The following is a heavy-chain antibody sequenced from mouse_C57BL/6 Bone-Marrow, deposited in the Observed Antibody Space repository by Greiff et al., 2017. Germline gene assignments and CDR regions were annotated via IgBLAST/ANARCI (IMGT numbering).Heavy chain of an antibody. Sequence: VQLQQSGAELVKPGASVKVSCKASGYTFTSYWMHWVKQRPGQGLEWIGRIHPSDSDTNYNQKFKGKATLTVDKSSSTAYMQLSSLTSEDSAVYYGAKGGQLRLPYYASDNWGQGTSVTVSS. CDR1: GYTFTSYW. CDR3: AKGGQLRLPYYASDN. D-gene: IGHD3-2*02. V-gene: IGHV1-74*01. J-gene: IGHJ4*01. CDR2: IHPSDSDT.